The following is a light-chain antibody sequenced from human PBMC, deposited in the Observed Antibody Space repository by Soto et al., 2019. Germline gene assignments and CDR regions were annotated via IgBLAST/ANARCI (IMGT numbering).Light chain of an antibody. J-gene: IGKJ2*01. CDR2: GAS. CDR1: QSVSSNS. CDR3: QHYGSTPPMYT. Sequence: EIVLTQSPGTLSVSPGERATLSCRASQSVSSNSLVWYQQKPGQAPRLLIYGASIRATGIPDRFSGGGSGTDFTLTISRLEPEDFGVFYCQHYGSTPPMYTFGQGTKLEIK. V-gene: IGKV3-20*01.